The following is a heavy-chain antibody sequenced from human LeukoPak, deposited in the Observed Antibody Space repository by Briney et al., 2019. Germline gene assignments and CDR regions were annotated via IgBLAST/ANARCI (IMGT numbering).Heavy chain of an antibody. J-gene: IGHJ4*02. CDR3: ARSTYSSSWPFDY. CDR2: MYYRGST. D-gene: IGHD6-13*01. CDR1: GGSINSSSYY. V-gene: IGHV4-39*07. Sequence: SETLSLTCTVSGGSINSSSYYWGWVRQPPGKGLEWIGSMYYRGSTYYNPSLKSRVTISVDRSKNQFSLKLSSVTAADTAVYYCARSTYSSSWPFDYWGQGTLVTVSS.